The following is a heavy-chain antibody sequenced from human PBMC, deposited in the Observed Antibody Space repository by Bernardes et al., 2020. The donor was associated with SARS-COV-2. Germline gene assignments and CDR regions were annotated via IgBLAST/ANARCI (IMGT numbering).Heavy chain of an antibody. D-gene: IGHD1-26*01. Sequence: SETLSLTCTVSGGSISSYYWSWIRQPAGKGLEWIGRIYTSGSTNYNPSLKSRVTMSVDTSKNQFSLKLSSVTAADTAVYYCAREGFVVGATSQEDYYGMDVWGQGTTVTVSS. CDR1: GGSISSYY. V-gene: IGHV4-4*07. J-gene: IGHJ6*02. CDR3: AREGFVVGATSQEDYYGMDV. CDR2: IYTSGST.